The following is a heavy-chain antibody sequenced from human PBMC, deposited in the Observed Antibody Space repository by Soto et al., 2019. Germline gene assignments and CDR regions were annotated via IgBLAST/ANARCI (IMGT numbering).Heavy chain of an antibody. Sequence: PGGSLRLSCAASGFTFSYHDMHWVRQAPGKGLEWVAVIRNDGTVRNYADSVKGRFTISRDNSKNTLYLEMNSLRVEDTAIYHCASKRIDDFDYWGQGTLVTVSS. CDR2: IRNDGTVR. CDR1: GFTFSYHD. J-gene: IGHJ4*02. D-gene: IGHD2-15*01. CDR3: ASKRIDDFDY. V-gene: IGHV3-33*01.